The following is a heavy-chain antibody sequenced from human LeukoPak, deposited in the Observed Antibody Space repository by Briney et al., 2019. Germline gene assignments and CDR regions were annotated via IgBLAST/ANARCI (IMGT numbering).Heavy chain of an antibody. CDR2: IIPIFGTA. CDR3: ARLGGITIPDY. V-gene: IGHV1-69*06. D-gene: IGHD3-16*01. J-gene: IGHJ4*02. CDR1: GGTFSSYA. Sequence: GASVKVSCKASGGTFSSYAISWVRQAPGLGLEWMGGIIPIFGTANYAQKFQGRVTITADKSTSTAYMELRSLRSDDTAVYYCARLGGITIPDYWGQGTLVTVSS.